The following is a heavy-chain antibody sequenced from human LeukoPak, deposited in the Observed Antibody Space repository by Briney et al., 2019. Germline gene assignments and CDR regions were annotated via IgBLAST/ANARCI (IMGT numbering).Heavy chain of an antibody. J-gene: IGHJ4*02. CDR2: ISAFGGST. Sequence: GGSLRLSCAASGFTFSTYAMSWVRQAPGKGLEWVSGISAFGGSTFYADSVKGRFTIPRDNSKNTLYLQMISLRAEDTALYYCAKETLGCSGPSCYSVQVYYFDYWGQGTLVTVSS. V-gene: IGHV3-23*01. CDR3: AKETLGCSGPSCYSVQVYYFDY. D-gene: IGHD2-15*01. CDR1: GFTFSTYA.